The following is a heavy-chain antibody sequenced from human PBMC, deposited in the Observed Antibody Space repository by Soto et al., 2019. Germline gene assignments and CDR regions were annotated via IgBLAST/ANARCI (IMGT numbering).Heavy chain of an antibody. CDR3: ARAWGGVPDF. D-gene: IGHD3-16*01. J-gene: IGHJ4*02. CDR2: INRSGST. V-gene: IGHV4-34*01. CDR1: GGSFSTYY. Sequence: QVQLQQWGAGLLKPSETLSLTCAVYGGSFSTYYWSWIRQPPGKGLEWIGDINRSGSTNYNPSLKSLVTISVDTSKTQFSLKLSSVSAADTAVYYCARAWGGVPDFWGQGTLVTVSS.